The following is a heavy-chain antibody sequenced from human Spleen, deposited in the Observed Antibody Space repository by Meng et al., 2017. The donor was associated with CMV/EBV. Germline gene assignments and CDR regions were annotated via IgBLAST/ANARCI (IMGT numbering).Heavy chain of an antibody. V-gene: IGHV4-59*01. CDR3: ARATSRADDAFDI. Sequence: SETLSLTCTVSGGSISSYYWSWIRQPPGKGLEWIGYIYYSGSTNYNPSLKSRVTISVDTSKNQFSLRLSSVSPADTAVYYCARATSRADDAFDIWGQGTKVTVSS. J-gene: IGHJ3*02. CDR1: GGSISSYY. CDR2: IYYSGST.